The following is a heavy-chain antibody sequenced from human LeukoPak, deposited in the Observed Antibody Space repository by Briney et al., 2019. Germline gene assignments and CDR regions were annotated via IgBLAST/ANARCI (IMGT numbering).Heavy chain of an antibody. J-gene: IGHJ5*02. CDR2: IYTSGST. D-gene: IGHD2-2*02. V-gene: IGHV4-4*07. Sequence: SETLSLTCTVSGGSISSYYRSWIRQPAGKGLEWIGRIYTSGSTNYNPSLKSRVTMSVDTSKNQFSLKLSSVTAADTAVYYCARDDCSSTSCYNPGWFDPWGQGTLVTVSS. CDR1: GGSISSYY. CDR3: ARDDCSSTSCYNPGWFDP.